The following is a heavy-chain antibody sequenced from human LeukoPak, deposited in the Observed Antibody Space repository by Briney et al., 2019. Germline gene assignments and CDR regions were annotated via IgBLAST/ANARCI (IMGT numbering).Heavy chain of an antibody. D-gene: IGHD6-19*01. CDR1: GYIFTSYD. J-gene: IGHJ4*02. CDR2: MNPNSGNT. CDR3: ARGPRGWRDY. Sequence: ASVMISCKASGYIFTSYDINWVRQATGQGLEWMGWMNPNSGNTGYAQKFQGRVTMTRNTSISTAYMELSSLRSEDAAVYYCARGPRGWRDYWGQGTLVTVSS. V-gene: IGHV1-8*01.